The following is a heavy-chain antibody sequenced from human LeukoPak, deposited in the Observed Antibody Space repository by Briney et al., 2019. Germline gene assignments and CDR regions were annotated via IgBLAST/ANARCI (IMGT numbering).Heavy chain of an antibody. V-gene: IGHV3-23*01. J-gene: IGHJ3*02. Sequence: GGSLRLSCAASGFTFSSNAMSWVRQAPGKGLEWVSSITGSGGNTFYADSVKGRFTISRDNAKNSLYLQMNSLRAEDTAVYYCARSYSDYGNDAFDIWGQGTMVTVSS. CDR2: ITGSGGNT. CDR3: ARSYSDYGNDAFDI. CDR1: GFTFSSNA. D-gene: IGHD4-11*01.